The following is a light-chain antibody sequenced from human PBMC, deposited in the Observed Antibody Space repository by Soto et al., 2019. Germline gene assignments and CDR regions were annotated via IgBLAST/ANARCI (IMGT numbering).Light chain of an antibody. J-gene: IGLJ2*01. CDR2: EVS. V-gene: IGLV2-14*01. CDR3: SSYTSSSRGV. CDR1: SSDVGGYNY. Sequence: QLVLTQPASVSGSPGQSITISCTGTSSDVGGYNYVSWYQQHPGKAPKLMIYEVSNRPSGVSNRFSGSKSGNTASLTISGLQAEDEADYYCSSYTSSSRGVFGGGTKLTVL.